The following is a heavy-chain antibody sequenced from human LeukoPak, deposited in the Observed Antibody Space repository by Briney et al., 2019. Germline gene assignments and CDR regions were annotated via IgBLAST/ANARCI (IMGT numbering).Heavy chain of an antibody. CDR2: INHSGST. Sequence: PSETLSLTCAVYGGSFSGYYWSWIRQPPGKGLEWIGEINHSGSTNYNPSLKSRVTISVDTSKNQFSLKLSSVTAADTAVYYCASGSGWLGGFDYWGQGTLVTVSS. V-gene: IGHV4-34*01. CDR3: ASGSGWLGGFDY. D-gene: IGHD6-19*01. CDR1: GGSFSGYY. J-gene: IGHJ4*02.